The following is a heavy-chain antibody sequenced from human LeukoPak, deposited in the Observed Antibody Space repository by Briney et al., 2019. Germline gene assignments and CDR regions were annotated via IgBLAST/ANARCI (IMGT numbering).Heavy chain of an antibody. CDR2: ITARADST. D-gene: IGHD3-22*01. V-gene: IGHV3-23*01. Sequence: GGSLRLSCAASGFTFSNYAMSWVRQAPGKGLEWVSGITARADSTYYADSVKGRFTISKDNSKNTLYLQMNSLRAEDTAVYYCAKERRAKADYYDSSGYYYWGQGTLVTVSS. CDR3: AKERRAKADYYDSSGYYY. J-gene: IGHJ4*02. CDR1: GFTFSNYA.